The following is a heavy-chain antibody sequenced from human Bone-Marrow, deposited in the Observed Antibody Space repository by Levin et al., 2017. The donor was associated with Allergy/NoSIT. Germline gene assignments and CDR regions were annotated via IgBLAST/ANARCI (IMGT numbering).Heavy chain of an antibody. CDR3: ARKGDLVVYARSLGFSDY. V-gene: IGHV3-23*01. CDR1: GFTFSSYA. Sequence: GGSLRLSCAASGFTFSSYAMSWVRQAPGKGLEWVSAISGSGGSTYYADSVKGRFTISRDNSKNTLYLQMNSLRAEDTAVYYCARKGDLVVYARSLGFSDYWGQGTLVTVSS. CDR2: ISGSGGST. J-gene: IGHJ4*02. D-gene: IGHD2-8*02.